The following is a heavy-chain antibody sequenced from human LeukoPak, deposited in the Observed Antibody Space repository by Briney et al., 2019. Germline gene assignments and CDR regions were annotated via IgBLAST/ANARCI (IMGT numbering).Heavy chain of an antibody. Sequence: PGGSLRLSCAASGFTFSSYWMSWVRQAPGKGLEWVSAISGSGSTIYYADSVKGRFTISRDNAKNSLYLQMSSLRAEDTAVYYCAELGITMIGGVWGKGTTVTISS. CDR2: ISGSGSTI. CDR3: AELGITMIGGV. D-gene: IGHD3-10*02. CDR1: GFTFSSYW. J-gene: IGHJ6*04. V-gene: IGHV3-48*04.